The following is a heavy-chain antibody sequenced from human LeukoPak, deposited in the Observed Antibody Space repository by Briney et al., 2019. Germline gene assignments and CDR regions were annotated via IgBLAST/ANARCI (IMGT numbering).Heavy chain of an antibody. CDR1: GGSITSYY. J-gene: IGHJ4*02. CDR3: ARVGHLAAAGTYDI. V-gene: IGHV4-59*08. CDR2: VYYSGST. D-gene: IGHD6-13*01. Sequence: PSETLSLTCSVSGGSITSYYWSWIQQPPGNGLEWIANVYYSGSTNYNPSLRSRVTISVDTSKNQFSLKLSSVTAADTAVYYCARVGHLAAAGTYDIWGQGILVTVSS.